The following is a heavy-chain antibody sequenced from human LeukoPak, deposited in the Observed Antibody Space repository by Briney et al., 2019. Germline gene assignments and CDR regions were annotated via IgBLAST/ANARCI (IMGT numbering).Heavy chain of an antibody. CDR2: IGSSSSYI. V-gene: IGHV3-21*01. D-gene: IGHD2-15*01. Sequence: GGSLRLSCAASGFTFSSYSMNWVRQAPGKGLEWVSSIGSSSSYIYYADSVKGRFTISRDNAKNSLYLQMNSLRAEDTAVYYCARDVVVAATGVNWFDPWGQGTLVTVSS. CDR1: GFTFSSYS. CDR3: ARDVVVAATGVNWFDP. J-gene: IGHJ5*02.